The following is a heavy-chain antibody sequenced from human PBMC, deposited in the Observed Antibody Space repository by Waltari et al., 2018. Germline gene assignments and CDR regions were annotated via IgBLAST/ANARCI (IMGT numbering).Heavy chain of an antibody. V-gene: IGHV4-59*11. J-gene: IGHJ4*02. CDR3: ARARDGFHKVDY. CDR1: GGSLSSHY. CDR2: IYYSVST. Sequence: QVQLQASGPGLVKPSETLSLTCPVSGGSLSSHYWSCTRQPPGKGLEWIGYIYYSVSTNYNPSLKSRVTISVDTSKNQFSLKLSSVTAADTAVYYCARARDGFHKVDYWGQGTLVTVSS. D-gene: IGHD5-12*01.